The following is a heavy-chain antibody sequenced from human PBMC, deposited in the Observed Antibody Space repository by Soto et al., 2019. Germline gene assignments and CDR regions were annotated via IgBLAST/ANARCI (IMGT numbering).Heavy chain of an antibody. CDR3: ARDAVSSGPIRDAFDI. J-gene: IGHJ3*02. Sequence: VAVKASCKASGYTFTSYGISWVRQAPGQGLEWMGWISAYNGNTNYAQKLQGRVTMTTDTSTSTAYMELRSLRSDDTAVYYCARDAVSSGPIRDAFDIWGQGTRVTVS. CDR1: GYTFTSYG. V-gene: IGHV1-18*04. D-gene: IGHD3-22*01. CDR2: ISAYNGNT.